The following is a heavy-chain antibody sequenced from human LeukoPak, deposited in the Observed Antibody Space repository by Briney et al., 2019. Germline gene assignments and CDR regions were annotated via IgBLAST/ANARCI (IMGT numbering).Heavy chain of an antibody. CDR1: DYSISRAYY. V-gene: IGHV4-38-2*01. J-gene: IGHJ3*02. CDR2: IYQSGSA. D-gene: IGHD3-22*01. CDR3: ARAPEFFDSSGYDPSSAFDI. Sequence: SETLSLTCVVSDYSISRAYYWGWIRQTPGKGLEWIGNIYQSGSAFYKPSLKSRVTISIDTPKNHFSLKLSSVTAADTAVYYCARAPEFFDSSGYDPSSAFDIWGRGTMVTVSS.